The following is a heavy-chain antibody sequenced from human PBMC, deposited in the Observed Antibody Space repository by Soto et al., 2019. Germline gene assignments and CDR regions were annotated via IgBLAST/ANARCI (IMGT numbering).Heavy chain of an antibody. D-gene: IGHD3-3*01. Sequence: GGSRRLSCAASGFTFSSYAMSWVRQAPGKGLEWVSAISGSGGSTYYADSVKGRFTISRDNSKNTLYLQMNSLRAEDTAVYYCAKDYQTNTIPPGYYGMDVWGQGTTVTVSS. CDR2: ISGSGGST. CDR1: GFTFSSYA. CDR3: AKDYQTNTIPPGYYGMDV. J-gene: IGHJ6*02. V-gene: IGHV3-23*01.